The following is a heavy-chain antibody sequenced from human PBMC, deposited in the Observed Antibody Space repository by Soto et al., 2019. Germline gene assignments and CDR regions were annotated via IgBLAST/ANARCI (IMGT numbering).Heavy chain of an antibody. CDR2: IIPIFGKT. J-gene: IGHJ5*02. CDR1: GGTFSSYA. CDR3: ARGSRTFDP. Sequence: AASVKVSCKASGGTFSSYAISWVRQAPGQGLEWMGGIIPIFGKTNYAQKFQGRVTITTDASTSTAYMELSSLTSEDTAMYYCARGSRTFDPWGQGTLVTVSS. V-gene: IGHV1-69*05. D-gene: IGHD3-10*01.